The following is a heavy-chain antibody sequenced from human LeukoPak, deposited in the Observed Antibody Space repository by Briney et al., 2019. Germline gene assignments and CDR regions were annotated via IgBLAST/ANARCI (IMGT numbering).Heavy chain of an antibody. CDR3: AKDQGTAIFGMIIPDWYFDL. J-gene: IGHJ2*01. CDR1: GFTFSSYA. D-gene: IGHD3-3*01. V-gene: IGHV3-23*01. CDR2: INGGSNNI. Sequence: GGSLRLSCAASGFTFSSYAMNWVRQAPGKGLEWVSSINGGSNNINYAGSVKGRFTTSRDNSQNTLYLQMNSLRADDTAVYYCAKDQGTAIFGMIIPDWYFDLWGRGTLVTVSS.